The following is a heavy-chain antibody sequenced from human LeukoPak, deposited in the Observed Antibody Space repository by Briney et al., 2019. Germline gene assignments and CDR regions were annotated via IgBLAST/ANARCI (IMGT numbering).Heavy chain of an antibody. Sequence: ASVKVSCKASGYTFTTYAMNWVRQAPGQGLEWMGWINTNTGNPTYAQGFTGRFVFSLDTSVSTAYLQISSLKAEDTAIYYCARGAYSRPSDPWGQGTLVTVSS. CDR1: GYTFTTYA. CDR3: ARGAYSRPSDP. CDR2: INTNTGNP. J-gene: IGHJ5*02. V-gene: IGHV7-4-1*02. D-gene: IGHD2-15*01.